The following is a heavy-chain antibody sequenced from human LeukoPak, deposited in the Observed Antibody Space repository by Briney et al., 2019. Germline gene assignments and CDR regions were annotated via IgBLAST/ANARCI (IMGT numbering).Heavy chain of an antibody. V-gene: IGHV3-7*01. CDR1: GFTFSTYW. D-gene: IGHD3-16*01. CDR2: INQYGSEI. Sequence: GGSLRLSCAASGFTFSTYWINWVRQAPSKGLERVSNINQYGSEINSFDSVKGRFPISRGNAKNSLYLQMNSLRVEDTVVYYCARDWAAGDYWGQGSLVTVSS. J-gene: IGHJ4*02. CDR3: ARDWAAGDY.